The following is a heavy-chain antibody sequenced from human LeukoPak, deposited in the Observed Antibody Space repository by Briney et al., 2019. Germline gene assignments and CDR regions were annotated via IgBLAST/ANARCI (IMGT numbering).Heavy chain of an antibody. CDR2: ISYDGTNK. D-gene: IGHD1-26*01. Sequence: GGSLRPSCAASGFTFSSYGMHWVRQAPGKGLEWVAVISYDGTNKYYADSVKGRFTISRDNSKNTLYLQMNSLRAEDTAVYYCGKNRYSGSLSPFDIWGQGTMVTVSS. V-gene: IGHV3-30*18. CDR3: GKNRYSGSLSPFDI. J-gene: IGHJ3*02. CDR1: GFTFSSYG.